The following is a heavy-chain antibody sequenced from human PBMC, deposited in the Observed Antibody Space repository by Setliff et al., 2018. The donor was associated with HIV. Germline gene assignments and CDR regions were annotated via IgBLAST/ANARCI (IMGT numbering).Heavy chain of an antibody. J-gene: IGHJ4*02. D-gene: IGHD2-8*01. Sequence: ASETLSLTCTVSGGSISSGSYYWSWIRQPAGKGLEWIGHIYTSGSTNYNPSLKSRVTISVDTSKNQFSLKLSSVTAADTAVYYCARLRGSAYAKARFFDYWGQGTLVTVS. CDR1: GGSISSGSYY. CDR2: IYTSGST. V-gene: IGHV4-61*09. CDR3: ARLRGSAYAKARFFDY.